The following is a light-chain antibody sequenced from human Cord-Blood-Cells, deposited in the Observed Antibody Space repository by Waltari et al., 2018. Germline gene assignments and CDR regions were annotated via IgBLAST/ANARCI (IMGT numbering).Light chain of an antibody. CDR3: QQYYSTPCT. Sequence: DIVMTQSPDSLAVSLGARATINCKSSQSVLYSSNNKNDLAWYQQKPGQPPKLLIYWASTRKSGVPDRFSGSGSGTDFTLTISSLQAEDVAVYYCQQYYSTPCTFGQGTKVEIK. CDR2: WAS. J-gene: IGKJ1*01. CDR1: QSVLYSSNNKND. V-gene: IGKV4-1*01.